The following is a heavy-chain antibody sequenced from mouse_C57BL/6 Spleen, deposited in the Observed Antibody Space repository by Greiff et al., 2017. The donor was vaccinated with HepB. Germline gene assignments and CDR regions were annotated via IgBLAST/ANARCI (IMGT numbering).Heavy chain of an antibody. CDR1: GYAFSSSW. Sequence: VQLQQSGPELVKPGASVKISCKASGYAFSSSWMNWVKQRPGKGLEWIGRIYPGDGDTNYNGKFKGKATLTADKSSSTAYMQLSSLTSEDSAVYFCARGRSNYVYFDYWGQGTTLTVSS. CDR2: IYPGDGDT. CDR3: ARGRSNYVYFDY. J-gene: IGHJ2*01. V-gene: IGHV1-82*01. D-gene: IGHD2-5*01.